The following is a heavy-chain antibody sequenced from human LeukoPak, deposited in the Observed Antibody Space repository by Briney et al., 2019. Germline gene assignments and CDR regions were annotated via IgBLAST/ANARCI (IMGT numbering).Heavy chain of an antibody. D-gene: IGHD1-26*01. CDR2: INHSGST. V-gene: IGHV4-34*01. CDR3: ARGLNGYSGTYYGFDY. Sequence: SETLSLTCAVYGGSFSGYYWSWIRQPPGKGLEWIGEINHSGSTNYNPSLKSRVTISVDTSKNQFSLKLSSVTAADTAVFYCARGLNGYSGTYYGFDYWGQATLVTVSS. J-gene: IGHJ4*02. CDR1: GGSFSGYY.